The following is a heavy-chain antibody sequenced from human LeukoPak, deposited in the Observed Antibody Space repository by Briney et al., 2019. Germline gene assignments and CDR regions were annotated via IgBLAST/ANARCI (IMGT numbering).Heavy chain of an antibody. D-gene: IGHD3-22*01. CDR2: IYYSGST. J-gene: IGHJ4*02. CDR3: ARSEASQYYYDSSGLGYFDY. CDR1: GGSISSHY. V-gene: IGHV4-59*06. Sequence: SETLSLTCTVSGGSISSHYWSWIRQHPGKGLEWIGYIYYSGSTYYNPSLKSRVTISVDTSKNQFSLKLSFVTAADTAVYYCARSEASQYYYDSSGLGYFDYWGQGTLVTVSS.